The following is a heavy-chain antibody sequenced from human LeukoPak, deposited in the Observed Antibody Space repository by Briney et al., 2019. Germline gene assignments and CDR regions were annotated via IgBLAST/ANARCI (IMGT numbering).Heavy chain of an antibody. Sequence: GRSLRLSCAASGFTFSSYGMHWVRQAPGKGLEWVAVIWYDGSNKYYADSVKGRFTISRDNSKNTLYLQMSSLRAEDTAVYYCAKCLGYSYGPSDYWGQGTLVTVSS. V-gene: IGHV3-33*06. CDR3: AKCLGYSYGPSDY. CDR1: GFTFSSYG. CDR2: IWYDGSNK. D-gene: IGHD5-18*01. J-gene: IGHJ4*02.